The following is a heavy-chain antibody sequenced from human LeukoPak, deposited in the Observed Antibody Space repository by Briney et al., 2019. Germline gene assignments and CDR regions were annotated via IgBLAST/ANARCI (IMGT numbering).Heavy chain of an antibody. CDR1: GYTFTSYG. CDR3: ARTGRGIYAFDI. V-gene: IGHV1-2*02. Sequence: GASVKVSCKASGYTFTSYGISWVRQAPGQGLEWMGWINPHSGGTNYAQNFQGRVTMTRDTSISTAYMELSRLRGDDTAAYYCARTGRGIYAFDIWGQGTMVTVSS. D-gene: IGHD3-16*01. CDR2: INPHSGGT. J-gene: IGHJ3*02.